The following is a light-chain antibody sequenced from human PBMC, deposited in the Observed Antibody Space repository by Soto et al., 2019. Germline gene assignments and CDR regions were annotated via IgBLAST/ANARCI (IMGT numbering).Light chain of an antibody. J-gene: IGKJ5*01. V-gene: IGKV3-15*01. CDR1: QSLSSC. Sequence: EIGLTESPATLSVYTKERARRSCMASQSLSSCLAWYQQIPGQAPRLLIYDVSIRATGVPARFSATGSETDFTLTISGLQSGDSAVYFCQQYNNWPFSFGQGTRLEIK. CDR2: DVS. CDR3: QQYNNWPFS.